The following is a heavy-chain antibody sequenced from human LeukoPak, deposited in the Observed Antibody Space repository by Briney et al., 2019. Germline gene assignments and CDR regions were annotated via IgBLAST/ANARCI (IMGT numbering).Heavy chain of an antibody. J-gene: IGHJ4*02. V-gene: IGHV1-3*01. Sequence: ASVKVSCKASGYTFTSYAMHWVRQAPGQRLEWMGWINAGNGNTKYSQKFQGRVTTTRDTSASTAYMELSSLRSEDTAVYYCARVLTPLTTVTYFDYWGQGTLVTVSS. CDR2: INAGNGNT. CDR1: GYTFTSYA. D-gene: IGHD4-17*01. CDR3: ARVLTPLTTVTYFDY.